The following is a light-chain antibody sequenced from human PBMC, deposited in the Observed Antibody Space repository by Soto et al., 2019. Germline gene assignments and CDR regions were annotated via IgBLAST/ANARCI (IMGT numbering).Light chain of an antibody. CDR3: QQYNSILRFT. CDR1: RRISSG. CDR2: DAS. J-gene: IGKJ3*01. Sequence: DIQMTQSPSTLSESVGTKVTILSRAVRRISSGWAGNRKKPGKAPKLLIYDASSLESGVPSRFSGSGSGTEFTLTISSLQPDDFATYYCQQYNSILRFTFGPGTKVDIK. V-gene: IGKV1-5*02.